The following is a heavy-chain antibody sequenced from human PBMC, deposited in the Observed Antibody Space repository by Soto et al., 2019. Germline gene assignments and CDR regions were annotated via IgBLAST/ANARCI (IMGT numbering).Heavy chain of an antibody. CDR2: ITGNGVSA. CDR3: AKGARNCGGDCFSSYFDY. CDR1: RFTFIDYA. V-gene: IGHV3-23*01. J-gene: IGHJ4*02. Sequence: EVQLLESGGGLVQPGGSLRLSCGASRFTFIDYAMSWVRQAPGKGLEWVSGITGNGVSAFYVDSVKGRFTISRDNSKNTLYLQMNSLRAEDTAVYFCAKGARNCGGDCFSSYFDYWGQGALVTVSS. D-gene: IGHD2-21*02.